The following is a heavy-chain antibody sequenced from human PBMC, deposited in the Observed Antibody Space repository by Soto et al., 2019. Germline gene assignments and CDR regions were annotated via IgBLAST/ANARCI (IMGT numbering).Heavy chain of an antibody. CDR2: ISSNGGST. Sequence: GGSLRLSCSAYGFTFSSYAMHWVRQAPGKGLEYVSAISSNGGSTYYADSVKGRFTISRDNSKNTLYLQMSSLRAEDTAVYYCVKDATYYYDSSGYYGSTDPFDYWGQGTLVTVSS. D-gene: IGHD3-22*01. V-gene: IGHV3-64D*08. J-gene: IGHJ4*02. CDR1: GFTFSSYA. CDR3: VKDATYYYDSSGYYGSTDPFDY.